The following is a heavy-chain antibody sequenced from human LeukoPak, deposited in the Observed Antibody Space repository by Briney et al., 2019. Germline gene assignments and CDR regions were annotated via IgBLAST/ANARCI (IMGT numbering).Heavy chain of an antibody. CDR2: ISYDGSNK. CDR1: GFTFSSYA. Sequence: GSLRLSCAASGFTFSSYAMHWVRQAPGKGLEWVAVISYDGSNKYYADSVKGRFTISRDNSKNTLYLQMNSLRAEDTAVYYCARDLGGGYFEYWGQGTLVTVSS. D-gene: IGHD3-16*01. CDR3: ARDLGGGYFEY. V-gene: IGHV3-30-3*01. J-gene: IGHJ4*02.